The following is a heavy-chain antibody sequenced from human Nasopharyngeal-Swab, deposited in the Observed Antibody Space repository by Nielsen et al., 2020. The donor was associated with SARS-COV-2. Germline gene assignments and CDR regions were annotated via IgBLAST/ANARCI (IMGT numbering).Heavy chain of an antibody. CDR3: ARDLDYDYVWGSYRYRPPSPHHGMDV. D-gene: IGHD3-16*02. V-gene: IGHV4-31*03. J-gene: IGHJ6*02. CDR1: GGSISSGGYY. Sequence: SETLSLTCTVSGGSISSGGYYWSWIRQHPGKGLEWIGYIYYSGSTYYNPSLKSRVTISVDTSKNQFSLKLSPVTAADTAVYYCARDLDYDYVWGSYRYRPPSPHHGMDVWGQGTTVTVSS. CDR2: IYYSGST.